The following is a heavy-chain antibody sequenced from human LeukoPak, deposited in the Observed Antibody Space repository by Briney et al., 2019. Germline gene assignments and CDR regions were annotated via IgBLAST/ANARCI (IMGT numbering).Heavy chain of an antibody. D-gene: IGHD5-18*01. CDR1: GGSFSGYY. V-gene: IGHV4-34*01. CDR2: INHSGST. CDR3: ARGRGKWIQLWLS. J-gene: IGHJ4*02. Sequence: SETLSLTCAVYGGSFSGYYWSWIRHPPGKGLEWIGEINHSGSTNYNPSLKSRVTISVDTSKNQFSLKLSSVTAADTAVYYCARGRGKWIQLWLSWGQGTLVTVSS.